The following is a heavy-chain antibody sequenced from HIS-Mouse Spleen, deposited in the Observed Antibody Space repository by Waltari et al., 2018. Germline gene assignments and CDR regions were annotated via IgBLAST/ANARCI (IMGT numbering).Heavy chain of an antibody. CDR3: AKDKHHAFDY. Sequence: QVQLVESGGVVVQLGSSLRRSFAASVFSFSRYGMHWVRQAPGKGLEWVAVISYDGSNKYYADSVKGRFTISRDNSKNTLYLQMNSLRAEDTAVYYCAKDKHHAFDYWGQGTLVTVSS. CDR2: ISYDGSNK. J-gene: IGHJ4*02. V-gene: IGHV3-30*18. CDR1: VFSFSRYG.